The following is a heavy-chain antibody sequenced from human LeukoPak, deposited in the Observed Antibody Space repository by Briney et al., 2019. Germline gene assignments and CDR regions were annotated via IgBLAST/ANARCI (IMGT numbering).Heavy chain of an antibody. V-gene: IGHV1-2*02. CDR3: ARGYLYYYDVSGYPFDY. CDR2: INPNSGGT. CDR1: GYTFTDYY. Sequence: ASVKVSCKASGYTFTDYYMRWVRQAPGQGLEWMGWINPNSGGTNYAQKFQGRVTMTRDTFISTAYMELRRLRSDDTAVYYCARGYLYYYDVSGYPFDYWGQGTLVTVSS. D-gene: IGHD3-22*01. J-gene: IGHJ4*02.